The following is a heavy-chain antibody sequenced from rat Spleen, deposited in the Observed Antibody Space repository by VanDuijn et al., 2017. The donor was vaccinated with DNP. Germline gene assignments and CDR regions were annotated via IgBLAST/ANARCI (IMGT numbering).Heavy chain of an antibody. D-gene: IGHD5-1*01. CDR2: ISYDGSST. Sequence: EVLLVESDGGLVQPGRSLKLSCAASGFTFNDYYMAWVRQAPTKGLEWVATISYDGSSTYSRDSVKGRFTISRDNAKSTLYLQMDSLRSEDTATYYCARQDWALDYWGQGVMVTVSS. J-gene: IGHJ2*01. CDR1: GFTFNDYY. CDR3: ARQDWALDY. V-gene: IGHV5-29*01.